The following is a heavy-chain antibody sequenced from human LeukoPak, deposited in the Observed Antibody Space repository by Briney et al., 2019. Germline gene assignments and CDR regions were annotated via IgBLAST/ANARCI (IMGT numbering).Heavy chain of an antibody. Sequence: GGSLRLSCAASGFTFSSYGMHWVRQAPGKGLEWVAVISYDGSNKYYADSVKGRFTISRDNSKNTLYLQMNSLRAEDTAVYYCAKVSVGVRGVNWFDLWGQGTLVTVSS. CDR3: AKVSVGVRGVNWFDL. CDR1: GFTFSSYG. CDR2: ISYDGSNK. J-gene: IGHJ5*02. V-gene: IGHV3-30*18. D-gene: IGHD3-10*01.